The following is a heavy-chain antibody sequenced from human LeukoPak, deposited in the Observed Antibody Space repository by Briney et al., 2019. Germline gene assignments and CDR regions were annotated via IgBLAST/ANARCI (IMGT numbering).Heavy chain of an antibody. Sequence: VASVKVSCKASGYTFTSYGISWVRQAPGQGLEWMGWISAYNGNTNYAQKLQGRVTMTTDTSTSTAHMELRSLRSDDTAVYYCARDGIYYYDSSGYYLFDYWGQGTLVTVSS. CDR1: GYTFTSYG. D-gene: IGHD3-22*01. CDR3: ARDGIYYYDSSGYYLFDY. CDR2: ISAYNGNT. V-gene: IGHV1-18*01. J-gene: IGHJ4*02.